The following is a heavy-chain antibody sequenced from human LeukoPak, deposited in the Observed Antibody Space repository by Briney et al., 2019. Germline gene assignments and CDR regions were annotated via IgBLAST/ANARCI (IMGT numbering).Heavy chain of an antibody. Sequence: SETLSLTCTVSGGFISSSNYYWDWIRQPPGKGLEWIGSIHYSGNTYYNPSLKGRVTISVDTSKNQFSLKLSSVTAADTAVYYCARQHRGSGSYLGYYFDYWGQGTLVTVSS. D-gene: IGHD3-10*01. CDR2: IHYSGNT. V-gene: IGHV4-39*01. J-gene: IGHJ4*02. CDR1: GGFISSSNYY. CDR3: ARQHRGSGSYLGYYFDY.